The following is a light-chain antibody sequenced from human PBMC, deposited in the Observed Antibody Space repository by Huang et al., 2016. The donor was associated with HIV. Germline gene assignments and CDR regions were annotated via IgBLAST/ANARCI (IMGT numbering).Light chain of an antibody. V-gene: IGKV2-30*02. Sequence: DVIMTQSPLLLPVTLGQPDAISCRSSQTLVHTDGNTYMNWLLQRPGQSPRRLIYKVSNRDSGVPDRFTGSGAGIEFTLTISRVEAEDVGIYYCMHGTHWPPETFGQGTNMEIK. J-gene: IGKJ1*01. CDR2: KVS. CDR1: QTLVHTDGNTY. CDR3: MHGTHWPPET.